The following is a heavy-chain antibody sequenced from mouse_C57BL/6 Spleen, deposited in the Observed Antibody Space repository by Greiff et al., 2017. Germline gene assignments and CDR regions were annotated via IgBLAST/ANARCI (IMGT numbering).Heavy chain of an antibody. D-gene: IGHD4-1*01. CDR2: IDPEDGDT. V-gene: IGHV14-1*01. Sequence: VQLQQSGAELVRPGASVKLSCTASGFNIKDYYMHWVKQRPEQGLEWIGRIDPEDGDTEYAPKFKGKDTMTADTSSNTAYLQLSSLTSEDTAVYYCTTTGTGARYFDVWGTGTTVTVSS. CDR3: TTTGTGARYFDV. J-gene: IGHJ1*03. CDR1: GFNIKDYY.